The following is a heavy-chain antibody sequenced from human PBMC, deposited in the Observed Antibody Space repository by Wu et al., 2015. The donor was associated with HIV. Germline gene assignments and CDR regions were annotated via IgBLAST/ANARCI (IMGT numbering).Heavy chain of an antibody. CDR3: VFLFLVSHYRRRAYYYMDV. CDR1: ASSFSGYG. CDR2: ISAKNGDT. V-gene: IGHV1-18*01. Sequence: QNQLVQSGGEVKKPGASVKVSCKASASSFSGYGISWVRQAPGQGFEWMGWISAKNGDTSYARKFQDRVTMTTDTSTSTAYLDLRSLRSDDTAVYYCVFLFLVSHYRRRAYYYMDVWGKGTTGHRLL. J-gene: IGHJ6*03. D-gene: IGHD2/OR15-2a*01.